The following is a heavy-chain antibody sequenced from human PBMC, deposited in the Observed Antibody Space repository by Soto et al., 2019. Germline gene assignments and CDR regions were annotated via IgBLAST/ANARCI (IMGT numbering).Heavy chain of an antibody. CDR2: IYAGGST. CDR3: ARSFDYGYIHH. D-gene: IGHD3-10*01. J-gene: IGHJ4*02. CDR1: GFTVNSDY. Sequence: EVQLVETGGVLTQPGGSLRLSCENSGFTVNSDYMSWVRQAPGKGLEWVSIIYAGGSTYYADSVRGRFTISSDNSRNTLYLQMNSLRVEDTAVYYCARSFDYGYIHHWGQGTLVTVSS. V-gene: IGHV3-53*02.